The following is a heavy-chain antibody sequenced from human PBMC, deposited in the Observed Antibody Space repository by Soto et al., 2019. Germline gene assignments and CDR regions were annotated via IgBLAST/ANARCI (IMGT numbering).Heavy chain of an antibody. V-gene: IGHV4-30-4*01. J-gene: IGHJ4*02. CDR3: ARVGPEYGDYRAYYFDY. D-gene: IGHD4-17*01. CDR2: IYYSGST. Sequence: SETLSLTCTVSGGSISSGDYYWSWIRQPPGKGLEWIGYIYYSGSTYYNPSLKSRVTISVDTSKNQFSLKLSSVTAADTAVYYCARVGPEYGDYRAYYFDYWGQGTLVTVSS. CDR1: GGSISSGDYY.